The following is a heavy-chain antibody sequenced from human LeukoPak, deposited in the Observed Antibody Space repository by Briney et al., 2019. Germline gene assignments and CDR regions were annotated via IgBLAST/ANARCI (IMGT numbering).Heavy chain of an antibody. D-gene: IGHD3-22*01. V-gene: IGHV3-21*01. J-gene: IGHJ4*02. CDR1: GFTFSGYS. Sequence: GGSLRLSCAAYGFTFSGYSMNWVRQAPGKGLEWVSSISSSSSYIYYADSGKGRFTISRDNAKNALYLQMNSLRAEDTAVYYCARDPGYYDSSGYYYLDYWGQGTLVTVSS. CDR2: ISSSSSYI. CDR3: ARDPGYYDSSGYYYLDY.